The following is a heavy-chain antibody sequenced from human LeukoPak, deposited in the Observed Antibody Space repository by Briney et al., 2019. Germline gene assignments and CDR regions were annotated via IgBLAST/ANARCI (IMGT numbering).Heavy chain of an antibody. D-gene: IGHD1-26*01. Sequence: GGPLRLSCAASGFTFSSYSMNWVRQAPGKGLEWVSSISSSSSYIYYADSVKGRFTISRDNAKNSLYLKMNSLRAEDTAVYYCAREGIWERASGFDPWGQGTLVTVSS. CDR1: GFTFSSYS. J-gene: IGHJ5*02. CDR2: ISSSSSYI. CDR3: AREGIWERASGFDP. V-gene: IGHV3-21*01.